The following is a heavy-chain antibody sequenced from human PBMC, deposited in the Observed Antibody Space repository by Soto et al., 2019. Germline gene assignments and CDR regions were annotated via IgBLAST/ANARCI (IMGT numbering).Heavy chain of an antibody. CDR2: ISYDGSNK. V-gene: IGHV3-30*18. J-gene: IGHJ3*02. Sequence: QVQLVESGGGVVQPGRSLRLSCAASGFTFSSYGMHWVRQAPGKGLEWVAVISYDGSNKYYADSVKGRFTISRDNSKNTLYLQMNSLRAEDTAVYHCAKEAPHYGDYEGDSIFDIWGQGTMVTVSS. CDR3: AKEAPHYGDYEGDSIFDI. CDR1: GFTFSSYG. D-gene: IGHD4-17*01.